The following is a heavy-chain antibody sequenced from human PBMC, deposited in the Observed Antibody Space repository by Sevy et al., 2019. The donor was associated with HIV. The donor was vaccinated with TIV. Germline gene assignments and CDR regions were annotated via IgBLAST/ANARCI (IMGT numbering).Heavy chain of an antibody. J-gene: IGHJ4*02. CDR3: GRAYCSGGSCYSLAY. CDR2: ISPHNGDT. D-gene: IGHD2-15*01. CDR1: GYSFTTYR. Sequence: ASVKVSCKASGYSFTTYRITWLRQAPGQGLEWMGWISPHNGDTNYVQNLQGRVTMITDTSTSTAYMELRSLRSDDTAVYYCGRAYCSGGSCYSLAYWGQGTRVTVSS. V-gene: IGHV1-18*01.